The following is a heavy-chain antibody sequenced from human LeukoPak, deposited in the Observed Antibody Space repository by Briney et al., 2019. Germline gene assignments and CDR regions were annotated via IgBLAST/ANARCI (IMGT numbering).Heavy chain of an antibody. Sequence: SETLSLTCTVSGGSISSSSYYWGWIRQPPGKGLEWIGSIYYSESTYYNPSHKSQVTISVDTYKHQFSLKLSSVTAADTAVYYCARQGSGYYLIDYWGQGTLVTVSS. CDR1: GGSISSSSYY. CDR2: IYYSEST. V-gene: IGHV4-39*01. CDR3: ARQGSGYYLIDY. D-gene: IGHD3-22*01. J-gene: IGHJ4*02.